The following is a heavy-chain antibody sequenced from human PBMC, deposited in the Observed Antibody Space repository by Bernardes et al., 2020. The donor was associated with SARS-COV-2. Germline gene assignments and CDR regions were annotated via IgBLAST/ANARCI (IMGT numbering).Heavy chain of an antibody. CDR1: GGSLSDSY. Sequence: SETLSLTCAVYGGSLSDSYWTWIRQPPGKGLEWIGEINHSGSTNYNPSLKSRVTISVDTSKNQFSLKLRSVIAADTAVFYCARENMVRGGGEFHGVDVWGRGTTVTVSS. J-gene: IGHJ6*02. V-gene: IGHV4-34*01. CDR3: ARENMVRGGGEFHGVDV. CDR2: INHSGST. D-gene: IGHD3-10*01.